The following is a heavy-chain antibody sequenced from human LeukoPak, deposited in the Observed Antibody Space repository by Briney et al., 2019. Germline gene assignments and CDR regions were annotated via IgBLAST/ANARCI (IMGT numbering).Heavy chain of an antibody. D-gene: IGHD3-10*01. CDR3: AREYYGGYVDY. J-gene: IGHJ4*02. Sequence: GGSLRLSCAASGFTFSSFSMHWVRQAPGKGLESVSAISSNGGSTYYANSVKGRFTISRDYSKNTLYLQMGSLRAEDMAVYYCAREYYGGYVDYWGQGTLVTVSS. V-gene: IGHV3-64*01. CDR2: ISSNGGST. CDR1: GFTFSSFS.